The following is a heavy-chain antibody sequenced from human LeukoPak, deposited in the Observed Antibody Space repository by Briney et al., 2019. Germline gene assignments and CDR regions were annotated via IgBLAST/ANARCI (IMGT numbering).Heavy chain of an antibody. D-gene: IGHD2-15*01. V-gene: IGHV4-59*01. CDR1: GGSISSYY. CDR2: IFYSGST. Sequence: SETLSLTRTVSGGSISSYYWSWIRQPPGKGLEWIGYIFYSGSTNYNPSLKSRVTISVDTSKNQFSLRLTSVTAADTAVYYCARGPQYCSGGTCYHNYFYGMDVWGKGTTVTVSS. CDR3: ARGPQYCSGGTCYHNYFYGMDV. J-gene: IGHJ6*04.